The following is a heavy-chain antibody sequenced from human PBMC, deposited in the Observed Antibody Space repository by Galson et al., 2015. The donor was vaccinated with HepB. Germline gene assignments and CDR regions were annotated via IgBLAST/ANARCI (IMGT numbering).Heavy chain of an antibody. Sequence: SLRLSCAASGFTFSSYGMNWVRQAPGKGLEWVAVISNDGSNKYYADSVKGRFTISRDNSKNTLYLQMNSLRAEDTAVYYCAKDGAAAGNYYGMDVWGQGTTVTVSS. J-gene: IGHJ6*02. V-gene: IGHV3-30*18. CDR1: GFTFSSYG. CDR2: ISNDGSNK. D-gene: IGHD6-13*01. CDR3: AKDGAAAGNYYGMDV.